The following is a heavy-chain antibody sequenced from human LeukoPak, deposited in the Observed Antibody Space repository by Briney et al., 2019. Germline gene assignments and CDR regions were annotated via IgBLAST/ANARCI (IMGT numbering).Heavy chain of an antibody. CDR3: ARASFLVAVLGHWFDP. CDR2: MNPNSGKT. D-gene: IGHD2-15*01. Sequence: ASVKVSCKASAYTFTNYDINWVRQATGQGLEWMGWMNPNSGKTGYAQKFQGRLTFTRNTSIDTAYMELSSLRSEDTAVYYCARASFLVAVLGHWFDPWGQGTLVTVSS. J-gene: IGHJ5*02. V-gene: IGHV1-8*03. CDR1: AYTFTNYD.